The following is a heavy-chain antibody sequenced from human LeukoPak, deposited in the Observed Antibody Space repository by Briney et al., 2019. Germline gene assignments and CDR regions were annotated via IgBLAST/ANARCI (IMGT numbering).Heavy chain of an antibody. J-gene: IGHJ4*02. CDR3: ARDFLWGSGSR. CDR1: GFTFSSYS. D-gene: IGHD3-10*01. V-gene: IGHV3-21*01. CDR2: ISSSSSYI. Sequence: PGGSLRLSCAASGFTFSSYSMNWVRQAPGKGLEWVSSISSSSSYIYYADSLKGRFTVSRDNAKNSLFLQMNSLRAEDTAVYYCARDFLWGSGSRWGQGTLVTVSS.